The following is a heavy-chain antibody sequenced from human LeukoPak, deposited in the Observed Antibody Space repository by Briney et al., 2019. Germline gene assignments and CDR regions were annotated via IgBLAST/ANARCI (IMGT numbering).Heavy chain of an antibody. J-gene: IGHJ4*02. CDR1: GFTVSSNY. CDR2: ISYDGSNK. CDR3: ARDPRAGYYDFWSGYFVYYFDY. D-gene: IGHD3-3*01. V-gene: IGHV3-30-3*01. Sequence: GGSLRLSCAASGFTVSSNYMHWVRQAPGKGLEWVAVISYDGSNKYYADSVKGRFTISRDNSKNTLYLQMNSLRAEDTAVYYCARDPRAGYYDFWSGYFVYYFDYWGQGTLVTVSS.